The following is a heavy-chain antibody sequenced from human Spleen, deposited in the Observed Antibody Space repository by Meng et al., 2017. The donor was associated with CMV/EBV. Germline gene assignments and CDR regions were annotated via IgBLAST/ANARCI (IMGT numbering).Heavy chain of an antibody. CDR1: FTFITYT. Sequence: FTFITYTMNWVRQAPWKGLEWVSSINYDRNYIYYADSVKGRFTVSRDNAQNSLYLQMNSLRAEDTAVYYCARVAGSSSWYITGWFDPWGQGTLVTVSS. CDR2: INYDRNYI. CDR3: ARVAGSSSWYITGWFDP. D-gene: IGHD6-13*01. J-gene: IGHJ5*02. V-gene: IGHV3-21*06.